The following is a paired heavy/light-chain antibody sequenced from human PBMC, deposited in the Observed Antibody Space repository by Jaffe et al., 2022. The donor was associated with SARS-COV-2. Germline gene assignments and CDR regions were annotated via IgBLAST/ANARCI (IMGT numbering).Heavy chain of an antibody. CDR2: FYYSGST. V-gene: IGHV4-59*01. Sequence: QVQLQESGPGLVKPSETLSLTCTVSGGSINSYYWSWIRQPPGKGLEWIGYFYYSGSTNYNPSLKSRVTISVDTSKNQFSLKLSSVTAADTAVYYCARDSGSYSRIFDYWGQGTLVTVSS. D-gene: IGHD1-26*01. CDR3: ARDSGSYSRIFDY. J-gene: IGHJ4*02. CDR1: GGSINSYY.
Light chain of an antibody. CDR2: AAS. V-gene: IGKV1-39*01. J-gene: IGKJ5*01. CDR1: QSISSY. CDR3: QQSYSIIT. Sequence: DIQMTQSPSSLSASVGDRVTITCRASQSISSYLNWYQQKPGKAPKLLIYAASSLQSGVPSRFSGSGSGTDFTLTISSLQPEDFATYYCQQSYSIITFGQGTRLEIK.